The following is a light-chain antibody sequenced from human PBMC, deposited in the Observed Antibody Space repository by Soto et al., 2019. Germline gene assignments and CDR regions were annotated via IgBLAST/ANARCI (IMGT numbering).Light chain of an antibody. CDR1: QSVSAGY. CDR3: QQYRASPT. Sequence: EIVLTQSPGTLSLSPGERATLSCRASQSVSAGYFAWYQQKPGQAPRLVIYETSRRTTGTPGRFSGSGSRTDLTITISTLEPEGFAVYYCQQYRASPTFGQGTKVDTK. J-gene: IGKJ1*01. CDR2: ETS. V-gene: IGKV3-20*01.